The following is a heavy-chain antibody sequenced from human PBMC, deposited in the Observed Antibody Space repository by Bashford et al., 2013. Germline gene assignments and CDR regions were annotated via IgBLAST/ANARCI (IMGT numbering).Heavy chain of an antibody. D-gene: IGHD3-22*01. Sequence: GSLRLSCAASGFTFSSYAMHWVRQAPGKGLEYVSAISSNGGSTYYANSVKGRFTISRDNSKNTLYLQMNSLRAEDTAVYYCARVPYYYDSSGPIDYWGQGTLVTVSS. J-gene: IGHJ4*02. V-gene: IGHV3-64*01. CDR1: GFTFSSYA. CDR2: ISSNGGST. CDR3: ARVPYYYDSSGPIDY.